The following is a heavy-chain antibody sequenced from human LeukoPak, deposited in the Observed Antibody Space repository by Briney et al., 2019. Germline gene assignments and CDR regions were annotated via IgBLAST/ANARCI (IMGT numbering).Heavy chain of an antibody. J-gene: IGHJ6*02. V-gene: IGHV3-53*01. CDR2: IYSGGST. CDR1: GFTFSSSY. Sequence: GGSLRLSCAASGFTFSSSYMTWVRQAPGKGLEWVSVIYSGGSTYYADSVKGRFTISRDNSKNTLYLQMNSLRAEDTAVYYCAKDHGRWLLTYYYYGMDVWGQGTTVTVSS. CDR3: AKDHGRWLLTYYYYGMDV. D-gene: IGHD3-22*01.